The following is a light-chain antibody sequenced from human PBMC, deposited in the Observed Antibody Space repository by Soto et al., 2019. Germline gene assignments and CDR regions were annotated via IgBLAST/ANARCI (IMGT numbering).Light chain of an antibody. V-gene: IGKV1-5*01. Sequence: DIQMNQSPSTVSASVGYRVTITCGASQSIRSWLAWYQQTPGGAPKLLIYAASTLQSGVPSRFSGSGSGTDFTLTISSLKTDDFATYYCQHYNSYPEAFGQGTKVDIK. J-gene: IGKJ1*01. CDR2: AAS. CDR1: QSIRSW. CDR3: QHYNSYPEA.